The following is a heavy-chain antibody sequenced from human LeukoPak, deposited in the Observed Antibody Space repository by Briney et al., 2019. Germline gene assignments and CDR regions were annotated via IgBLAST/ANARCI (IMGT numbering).Heavy chain of an antibody. CDR1: GGTFSSYA. V-gene: IGHV1-69*13. Sequence: ASVKVSCKASGGTFSSYAISWVRQAPGQGLEWMGGIIPIFGTANYAQKFQGRVTITADESTSTAYMELSSLRSEDTAVYYCARVPPSGYSSSWYPLNFDYWGQGTLVTVSS. CDR2: IIPIFGTA. D-gene: IGHD6-13*01. J-gene: IGHJ4*02. CDR3: ARVPPSGYSSSWYPLNFDY.